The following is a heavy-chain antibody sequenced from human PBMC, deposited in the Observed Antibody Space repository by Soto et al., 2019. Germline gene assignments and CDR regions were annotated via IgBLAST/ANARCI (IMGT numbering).Heavy chain of an antibody. V-gene: IGHV1-3*01. D-gene: IGHD3-10*01. J-gene: IGHJ3*02. CDR3: ASSPYGSGSYYNRGDAFDI. Sequence: ASVKVSCKASGYTFTSYAMHWVRQAPGQRLEWMGWINAGNGNTKYSQKFQGRVTITRDTSASTAYMELSSLRSEDTAVYYCASSPYGSGSYYNRGDAFDIWGQGTMVTV. CDR2: INAGNGNT. CDR1: GYTFTSYA.